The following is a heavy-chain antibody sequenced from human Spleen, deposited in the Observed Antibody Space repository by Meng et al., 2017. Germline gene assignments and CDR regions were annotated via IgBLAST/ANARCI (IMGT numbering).Heavy chain of an antibody. CDR2: TYYRSKWYS. CDR1: GDSVSTNSAA. Sequence: QIQLQQSGPGLVKPSQTLPLTCAISGDSVSTNSAAWSWIRQSPSRGLEWLGRTYYRSKWYSDYAVSVRSRITINPDTSKNQFSLQLNSVTPEDTAVYYCVRYFGWFYFDYWGQGTLVTVSS. CDR3: VRYFGWFYFDY. J-gene: IGHJ4*02. D-gene: IGHD3-9*01. V-gene: IGHV6-1*01.